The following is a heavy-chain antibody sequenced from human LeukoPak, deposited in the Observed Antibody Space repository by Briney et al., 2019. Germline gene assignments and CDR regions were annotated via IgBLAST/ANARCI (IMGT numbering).Heavy chain of an antibody. CDR2: IYYSGST. Sequence: SETLSLTCTVSGGSISSYYWSWIRQPPGKGLEWIGYIYYSGSTNYNPSLKSRVTISVDTSKNQFSLKLSSVTAADTAVYYCARFSSSWYRGAFDIWGQGTMVTVSS. D-gene: IGHD6-13*01. CDR3: ARFSSSWYRGAFDI. V-gene: IGHV4-59*01. CDR1: GGSISSYY. J-gene: IGHJ3*02.